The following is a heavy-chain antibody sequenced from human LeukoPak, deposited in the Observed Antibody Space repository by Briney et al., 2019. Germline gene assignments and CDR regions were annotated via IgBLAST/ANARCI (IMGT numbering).Heavy chain of an antibody. CDR2: INHSGST. V-gene: IGHV4-34*01. CDR3: ARRMVRGFPVK. J-gene: IGHJ4*02. CDR1: GESFSGYY. D-gene: IGHD3-10*01. Sequence: SETLSLTCAVYGESFSGYYWSWIRQPPGKGLEWIGEINHSGSTNYNPSLKSRVTISVDTSKNQFSLKLSSVTAADTAVYYCARRMVRGFPVKWGQGPLVTVSS.